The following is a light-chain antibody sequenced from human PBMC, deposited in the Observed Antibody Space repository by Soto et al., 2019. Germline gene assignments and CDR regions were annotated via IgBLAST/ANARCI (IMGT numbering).Light chain of an antibody. CDR3: AAWDDSLRGWV. J-gene: IGLJ3*02. CDR2: EVS. Sequence: QSALTQPASVSGSPGQSITISCTGTSSDVGGYNSVSWYQQHPGKAPKLMIYEVSNRPSGVSNRFSGSKSGNTASLTVSGLQAEDEADYYCAAWDDSLRGWVFGGGTKVTVL. V-gene: IGLV2-14*01. CDR1: SSDVGGYNS.